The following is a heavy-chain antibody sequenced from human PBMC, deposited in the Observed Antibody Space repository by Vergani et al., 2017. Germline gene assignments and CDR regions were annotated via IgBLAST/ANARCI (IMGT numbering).Heavy chain of an antibody. J-gene: IGHJ5*02. CDR3: ARSPHGYTYGGYISQFDP. CDR1: GFTFSNLW. Sequence: EVQLVASGGGLVQRGGSLRLSCEASGFTFSNLWMTWVRQAPGKGLEWVANIKYDGSKKNYVDSVKGRFTISRDNAKNSLYLQMNNLRVEGTAVYFCARSPHGYTYGGYISQFDPWGQGTLVTVSS. D-gene: IGHD5-18*01. CDR2: IKYDGSKK. V-gene: IGHV3-7*01.